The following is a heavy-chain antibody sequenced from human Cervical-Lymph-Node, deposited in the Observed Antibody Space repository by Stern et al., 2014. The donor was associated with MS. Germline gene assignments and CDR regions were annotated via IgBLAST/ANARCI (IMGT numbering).Heavy chain of an antibody. D-gene: IGHD5-24*01. CDR1: GYTFTSHG. CDR3: TRDAAFLLGTVGLYNYYGMDV. Sequence: VQLVAAGAEVKKPGASVKVSCKTSGYTFTSHGISWVRQAPGQGLEWMGWISGLNGQTNYAQKVQGRVTLTTDTSTSTAYMELRSLRADDTAVYYCTRDAAFLLGTVGLYNYYGMDVWGQGTTVTVFS. CDR2: ISGLNGQT. V-gene: IGHV1-18*01. J-gene: IGHJ6*02.